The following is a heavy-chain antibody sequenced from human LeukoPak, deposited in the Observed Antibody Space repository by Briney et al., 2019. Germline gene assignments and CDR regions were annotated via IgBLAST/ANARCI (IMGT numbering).Heavy chain of an antibody. CDR1: GASISSYY. J-gene: IGHJ5*02. V-gene: IGHV4-59*01. D-gene: IGHD3-22*01. CDR3: ARHRYYYDSSGYYYQP. Sequence: PSETLSLTCTVSGASISSYYWSWIRQPPGKGLEWIGYIYYSGSTNYNPSLKSRVTISVDASKNQFSLRLSSVTAADTAVYYCARHRYYYDSSGYYYQPWGQGTLVAVSS. CDR2: IYYSGST.